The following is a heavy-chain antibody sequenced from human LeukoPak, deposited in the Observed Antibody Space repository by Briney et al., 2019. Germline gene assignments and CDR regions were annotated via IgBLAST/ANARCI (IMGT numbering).Heavy chain of an antibody. CDR2: INHSGST. CDR3: ASRLLGYCSSTSCPTPYYFDY. CDR1: GGSFSGYY. Sequence: SETLSLTCAVYGGSFSGYYWSWIRQPPGKGREWIGEINHSGSTNYNPSLKSRVTISVDTSKNQFSLKLSSVTAADTAVYDCASRLLGYCSSTSCPTPYYFDYWGQGTLVTVSS. V-gene: IGHV4-34*01. D-gene: IGHD2-2*01. J-gene: IGHJ4*02.